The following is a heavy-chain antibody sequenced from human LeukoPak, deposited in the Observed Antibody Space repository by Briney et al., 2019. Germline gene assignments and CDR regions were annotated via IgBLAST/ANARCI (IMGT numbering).Heavy chain of an antibody. V-gene: IGHV4-59*01. Sequence: SETLSLTCTVSGGSISSFYWSWIRQPPGKGLEWIGYIYYSGSTNYNPSLKSRVTISVDTSKNQFSLKLSSVTAADTAVYYCARDLGSSFDYWGQGTLVTVSS. CDR2: IYYSGST. CDR1: GGSISSFY. D-gene: IGHD2/OR15-2a*01. J-gene: IGHJ4*02. CDR3: ARDLGSSFDY.